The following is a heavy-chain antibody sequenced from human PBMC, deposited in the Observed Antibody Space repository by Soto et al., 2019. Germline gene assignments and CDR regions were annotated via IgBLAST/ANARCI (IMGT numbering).Heavy chain of an antibody. CDR3: ARSGSIDY. J-gene: IGHJ4*02. CDR1: GYTFTNSG. CDR2: INTDNGNT. Sequence: ASVKVSCKASGYTFTNSGIIWVRQAPGQGLEWLGWINTDNGNTNYAQHLQGRVTLTTDTSTSTAYMDLRSLRSDDTAVYYCARSGSIDYWGRGTLVTVSS. V-gene: IGHV1-18*01.